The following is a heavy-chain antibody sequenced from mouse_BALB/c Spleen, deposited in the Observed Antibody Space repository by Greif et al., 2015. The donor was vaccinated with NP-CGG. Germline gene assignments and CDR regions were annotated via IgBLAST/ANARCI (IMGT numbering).Heavy chain of an antibody. Sequence: EVHLVESGEGFVPPGGSLKLSCAASGFTFSSYSMSWVRQTPDKRLELVATINSNGGSTYYPDSVKGRFTISRDNAKNTLYLQMSRLKSEYTVMDFCARDEGHYYGSWRAYWGQVTLVTVSA. J-gene: IGHJ3*01. V-gene: IGHV5-6-3*01. CDR2: INSNGGST. D-gene: IGHD1-1*01. CDR1: GFTFSSYS. CDR3: ARDEGHYYGSWRAY.